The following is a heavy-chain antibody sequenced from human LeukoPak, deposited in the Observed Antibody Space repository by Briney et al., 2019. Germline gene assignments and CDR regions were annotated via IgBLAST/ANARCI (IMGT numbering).Heavy chain of an antibody. V-gene: IGHV3-15*01. CDR1: GFTFSNAW. CDR2: IKSKTDGGTT. Sequence: PGGSLRLSCAASGFTFSNAWMSWVRQAPGKGLEWVGRIKSKTDGGTTDYAAPVKGRFTISRDDSKNTLYLQMNSLRAEDTAIYYCAKEDEYSGSYYYWGQGTLVTVSS. J-gene: IGHJ4*02. CDR3: AKEDEYSGSYYY. D-gene: IGHD1-26*01.